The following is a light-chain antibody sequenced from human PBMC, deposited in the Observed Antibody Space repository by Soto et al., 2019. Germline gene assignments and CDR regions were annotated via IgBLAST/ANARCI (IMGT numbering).Light chain of an antibody. V-gene: IGKV1-5*01. CDR3: QQYNSYSWT. CDR1: QSISSW. CDR2: HAS. Sequence: DIQMTQSPSTLSASVGDRVTITCRASQSISSWLAWYQQKPGKAPNLLIYHASILRSGVPSRFSGSGSGTEFTLTVSSLQPDDFATYYCQQYNSYSWTFGKGTKVDIK. J-gene: IGKJ1*01.